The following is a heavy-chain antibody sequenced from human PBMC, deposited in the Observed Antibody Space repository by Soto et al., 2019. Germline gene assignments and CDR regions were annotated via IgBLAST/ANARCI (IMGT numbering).Heavy chain of an antibody. CDR1: GFTFSSYW. Sequence: GGSLRLSCADSGFTFSSYWMHWVRQAPGKGLVWVSRINSDGSSTSYADSVKSRFTISRDNAKNTLYLQMNSLRAEDTAVYYCARKAYGSSSMFDYWGQGTLVTVSS. D-gene: IGHD6-6*01. CDR2: INSDGSST. CDR3: ARKAYGSSSMFDY. J-gene: IGHJ4*02. V-gene: IGHV3-74*01.